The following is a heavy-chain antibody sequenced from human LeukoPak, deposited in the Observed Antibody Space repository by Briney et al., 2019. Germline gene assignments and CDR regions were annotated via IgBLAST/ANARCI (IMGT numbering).Heavy chain of an antibody. CDR2: PTWDGGVT. V-gene: IGHV3-43*01. CDR1: GFTFADFT. J-gene: IGHJ4*02. D-gene: IGHD2-15*01. Sequence: GGSLRLSCAASGFTFADFTMHWVRQVPRKGLEWVSSPTWDGGVTYYADSVKGRFTISRDNNKDSLYLQMNSLRSEDSALYFCAKGGSTHWHSVGYFDFWGQGTLVAVSS. CDR3: AKGGSTHWHSVGYFDF.